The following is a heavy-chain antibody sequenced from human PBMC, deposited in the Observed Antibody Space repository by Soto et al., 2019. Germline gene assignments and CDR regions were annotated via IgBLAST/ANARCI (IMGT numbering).Heavy chain of an antibody. D-gene: IGHD2-21*01. Sequence: QVQLVESGGGLVKPGGSLRLSCAASGFTFSDYYLSWFRQAPGKGLVWLAYISTSGSTTNYADSVKGRFTISRDNAKNALYLQMYSLRAEDTAVYYCARDQRTPPVLRGAIDHWGQGTLVTVSS. CDR3: ARDQRTPPVLRGAIDH. J-gene: IGHJ4*02. V-gene: IGHV3-11*01. CDR1: GFTFSDYY. CDR2: ISTSGSTT.